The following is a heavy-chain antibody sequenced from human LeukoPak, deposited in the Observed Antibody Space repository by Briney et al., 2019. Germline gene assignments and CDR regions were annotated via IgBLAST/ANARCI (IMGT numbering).Heavy chain of an antibody. J-gene: IGHJ3*02. CDR3: ARGGLRYFDWLLHAFDI. CDR1: GFTFSSYG. D-gene: IGHD3-9*01. Sequence: GGSLRLSCAASGFTFSSYGMHWVRQAPGKGLEWVAVIWYDGSNKYYADSVKGRFTISRDNSKNTLYLQMNSLRAEDTAVYYCARGGLRYFDWLLHAFDIWGQGTMVTVSS. CDR2: IWYDGSNK. V-gene: IGHV3-33*01.